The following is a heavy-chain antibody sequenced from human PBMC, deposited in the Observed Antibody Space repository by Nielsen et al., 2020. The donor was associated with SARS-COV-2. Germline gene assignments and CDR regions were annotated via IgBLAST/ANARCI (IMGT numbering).Heavy chain of an antibody. CDR3: ARDTGERYCSGGSCYPIYYYYGMDV. V-gene: IGHV3-48*02. J-gene: IGHJ6*02. D-gene: IGHD2-15*01. Sequence: WIRQPPGKGLEWVSYISSSSSTIYYADSVKGRFTISRDNAKNSLYLQMNSLRDEDTAVYYCARDTGERYCSGGSCYPIYYYYGMDVWGQGTTVTVSS. CDR2: ISSSSSTI.